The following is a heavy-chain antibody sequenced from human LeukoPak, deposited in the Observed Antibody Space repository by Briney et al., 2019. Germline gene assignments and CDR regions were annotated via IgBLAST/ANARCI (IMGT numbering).Heavy chain of an antibody. CDR1: GFTFSSYG. CDR3: AKDGYCSSTSSYDRRDQGPSEAWFDP. D-gene: IGHD2-2*03. J-gene: IGHJ5*02. CDR2: IRYDGSNK. V-gene: IGHV3-30*02. Sequence: PGGSLRLSCAASGFTFSSYGVHWVRQAPGKALVWGAFIRYDGSNKYYADSVKGRFTISRDNSKNTLYLQMNSLRAEDTAVYYCAKDGYCSSTSSYDRRDQGPSEAWFDPWGQGTLVTVSS.